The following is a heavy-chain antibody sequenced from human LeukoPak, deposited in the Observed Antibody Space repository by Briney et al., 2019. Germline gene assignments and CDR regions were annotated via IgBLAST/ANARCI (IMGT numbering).Heavy chain of an antibody. V-gene: IGHV3-30*18. J-gene: IGHJ4*02. CDR2: ISYDGSNK. CDR1: RFTFSNYS. D-gene: IGHD1-20*01. CDR3: AKTGNYNSNGFYY. Sequence: GGSLRLSCAASRFTFSNYSMHWGRQAPGKGLEWVAIISYDGSNKYYADSVKGRFTISRDNSKNTLYLQMNSLRVEDSAAYYFAKTGNYNSNGFYYWGQGTLVTVSS.